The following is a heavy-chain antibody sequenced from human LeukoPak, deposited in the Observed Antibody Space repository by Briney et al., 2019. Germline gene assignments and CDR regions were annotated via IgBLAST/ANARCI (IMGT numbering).Heavy chain of an antibody. CDR1: GFTFSSSA. Sequence: PGGSLRLSCAASGFTFSSSAMHWVRQAPGKGLEWVAFIRYDGSNKYYADSVKGRFTISRDNSKNTLYLQMNSLRAEDTAVYYCAKGRGLYSSSWFGAFDIWGQGTMVTVSS. J-gene: IGHJ3*02. CDR3: AKGRGLYSSSWFGAFDI. CDR2: IRYDGSNK. V-gene: IGHV3-30*02. D-gene: IGHD6-13*01.